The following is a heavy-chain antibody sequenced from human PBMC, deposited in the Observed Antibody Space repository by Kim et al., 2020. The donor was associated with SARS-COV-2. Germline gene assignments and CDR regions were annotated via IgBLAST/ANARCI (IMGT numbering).Heavy chain of an antibody. CDR3: ATVLDSSGYWTRPNGGWFDP. CDR2: INPNSGGT. Sequence: ASVKVSCKASGYTFTGYYMHWVRQAPGQGLEWMGWINPNSGGTNYAQKFQGRVTMTRDTSISTAYMELSRLRSDDTAVYYCATVLDSSGYWTRPNGGWFDPWGQGTLVTVSS. CDR1: GYTFTGYY. D-gene: IGHD3-22*01. V-gene: IGHV1-2*02. J-gene: IGHJ5*02.